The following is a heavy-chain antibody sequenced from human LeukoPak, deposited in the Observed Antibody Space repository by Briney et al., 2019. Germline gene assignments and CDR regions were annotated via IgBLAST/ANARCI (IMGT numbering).Heavy chain of an antibody. CDR3: AGVRGSGSFYNPFDY. CDR2: IYYSGST. Sequence: PSETLSLTCTVSGGSISSGGYYWGWIRQPPGKGLEWIGNIYYSGSTFNNPSLKSRVTISVDTSKNQFSLKLSSVTAADTAVYYCAGVRGSGSFYNPFDYWGQGTLVTVSS. D-gene: IGHD3-10*01. CDR1: GGSISSGGYY. V-gene: IGHV4-39*01. J-gene: IGHJ4*02.